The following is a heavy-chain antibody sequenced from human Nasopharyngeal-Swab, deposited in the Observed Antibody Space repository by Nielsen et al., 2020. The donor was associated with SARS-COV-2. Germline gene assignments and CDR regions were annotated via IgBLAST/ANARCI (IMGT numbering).Heavy chain of an antibody. CDR1: GFTFSDYY. Sequence: GESLKISCAASGFTFSDYYMSWIRQAPGKGLEWVSYISSRSSFTNYADSVKGRFTISRDNAKNSLFLQMNSLRAEDTAVYYCARGGRVVPADMGDYWGQGTLVTVSS. CDR2: ISSRSSFT. V-gene: IGHV3-11*05. J-gene: IGHJ4*02. D-gene: IGHD2-2*01. CDR3: ARGGRVVPADMGDY.